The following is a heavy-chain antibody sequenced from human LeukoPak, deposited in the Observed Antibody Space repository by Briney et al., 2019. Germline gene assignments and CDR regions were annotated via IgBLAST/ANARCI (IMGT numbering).Heavy chain of an antibody. CDR2: IFNSGST. D-gene: IGHD3-22*01. J-gene: IGHJ3*02. V-gene: IGHV4-61*02. CDR1: GGSISSGNYL. CDR3: ARRRRVSRLFEPFDM. Sequence: SQTLSLTCTVSGGSISSGNYLWSWIRQPAGKGLEWIGRIFNSGSTNYNPSLKSRVTISIDTSKNQFSLKLTSVIAADTAVYYCARRRRVSRLFEPFDMWGQGTMVTVSP.